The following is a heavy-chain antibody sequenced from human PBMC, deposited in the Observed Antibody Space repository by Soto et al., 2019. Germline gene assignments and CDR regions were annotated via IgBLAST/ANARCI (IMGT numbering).Heavy chain of an antibody. D-gene: IGHD1-26*01. CDR1: GFTFSSYA. V-gene: IGHV3-23*01. J-gene: IGHJ4*02. Sequence: PGGSLRLSCAASGFTFSSYAMSWVRQAPGKGLEWVSAISGSGGSTYYADSVKGRFTIPRDNSKNTLYLQMNSLRAEDTAVYYCAKVRGYSGSYFSYFDYWGQGTLVTVS. CDR2: ISGSGGST. CDR3: AKVRGYSGSYFSYFDY.